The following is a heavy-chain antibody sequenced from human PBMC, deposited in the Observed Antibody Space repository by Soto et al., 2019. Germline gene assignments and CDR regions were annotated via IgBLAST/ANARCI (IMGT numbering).Heavy chain of an antibody. J-gene: IGHJ4*02. CDR1: GFTVRGSY. V-gene: IGHV3-53*01. Sequence: GVSLILSCAASGFTVRGSYMYWVRQAPGKGLEWVSVIYSGGGTDYEASVKGRFTLSSDNSKNMLYLQMSSLRAEDTAVYYWSGVTTTLVPRFDEWGKGNPVTV. CDR3: SGVTTTLVPRFDE. D-gene: IGHD4-4*01. CDR2: IYSGGGT.